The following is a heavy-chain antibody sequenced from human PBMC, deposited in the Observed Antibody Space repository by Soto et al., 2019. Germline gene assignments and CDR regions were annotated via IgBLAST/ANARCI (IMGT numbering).Heavy chain of an antibody. V-gene: IGHV4-34*01. Sequence: SETLSLTCAVYGGSFSGYYWSWIRQPPGKGLEWIGEINHSGSTNYNPSLKSRVTISVDTSKNQFSLKLSSVTAADTAVYYCARCESAAAKRPYLFDYWSQGTLDLVSS. CDR1: GGSFSGYY. CDR2: INHSGST. D-gene: IGHD6-13*01. CDR3: ARCESAAAKRPYLFDY. J-gene: IGHJ4*02.